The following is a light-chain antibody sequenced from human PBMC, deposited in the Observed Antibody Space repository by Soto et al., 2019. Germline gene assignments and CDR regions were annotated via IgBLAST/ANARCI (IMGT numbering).Light chain of an antibody. CDR2: NDN. CDR1: SSNIGTNT. Sequence: QSVLTQPSSASGTPGQTVTISCSGTSSNIGTNTVNWYRQVPGTAPKLLIFNDNVRPSGVPGRFSGCRSGASASLAISGLQSAEEDDDYYAAWDGSRNVVVLGGGTKLTVL. CDR3: AAWDGSRNVVV. V-gene: IGLV1-44*01. J-gene: IGLJ3*02.